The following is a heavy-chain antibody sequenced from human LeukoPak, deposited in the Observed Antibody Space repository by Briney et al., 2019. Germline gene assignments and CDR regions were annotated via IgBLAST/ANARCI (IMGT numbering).Heavy chain of an antibody. CDR2: ISGSGGST. V-gene: IGHV3-23*01. CDR3: ARDRGRSARGYYYGMDV. D-gene: IGHD2-15*01. Sequence: QSGGSLRLSCATSGFIFYNYAMNWVRQGPGKGLEWVSGISGSGGSTYYAVSVRGRFTISRDNSKNTLYLQINSLRAEDTAVYFCARDRGRSARGYYYGMDVWGQGTAVAVSS. CDR1: GFIFYNYA. J-gene: IGHJ6*02.